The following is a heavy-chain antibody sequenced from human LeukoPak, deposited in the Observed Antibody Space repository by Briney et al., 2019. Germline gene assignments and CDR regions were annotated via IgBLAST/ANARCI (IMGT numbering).Heavy chain of an antibody. CDR1: GYSINSGYY. J-gene: IGHJ2*01. D-gene: IGHD2-15*01. V-gene: IGHV4-38-2*02. CDR3: ARDRGSSTPDWYFDL. Sequence: TSETLSLTCTVSGYSINSGYYWGWIRQPPGKGLEWIGSIYYSGSTYYNPSLKSRVTISVDTSKNQFSLKLRSVTAADTAVYYCARDRGSSTPDWYFDLWGRGTLVTVSS. CDR2: IYYSGST.